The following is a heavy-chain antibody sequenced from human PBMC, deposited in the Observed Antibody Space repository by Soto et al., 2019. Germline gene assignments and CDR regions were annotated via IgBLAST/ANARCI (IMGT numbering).Heavy chain of an antibody. J-gene: IGHJ5*02. CDR1: GFTFSSYA. Sequence: PGGSLRLSCAASGFTFSSYALSWVRQAPGKGLEWVSAISGSGGSTYYADSVKGRFTISRDNSKNTLYLQMNSLRAEDTAVYYCAKHTAFGVVKSWFDPWGQGTLVTVSS. D-gene: IGHD3-3*01. V-gene: IGHV3-23*01. CDR3: AKHTAFGVVKSWFDP. CDR2: ISGSGGST.